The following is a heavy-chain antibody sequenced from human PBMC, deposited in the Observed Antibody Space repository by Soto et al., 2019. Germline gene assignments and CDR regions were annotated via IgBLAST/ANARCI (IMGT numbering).Heavy chain of an antibody. CDR1: GFTFSSYG. J-gene: IGHJ5*02. Sequence: QVQLVESGGGVVQPGRSLRLSCAASGFTFSSYGMHWVRQAPGKGLEWVAVIWYDGSNKYYADSVKGRFTISRDNSKNTLYLQMNSLRAEDTAVYYWARDRAARTGWFDPWGQGTLVTVSS. D-gene: IGHD1-1*01. CDR2: IWYDGSNK. V-gene: IGHV3-33*01. CDR3: ARDRAARTGWFDP.